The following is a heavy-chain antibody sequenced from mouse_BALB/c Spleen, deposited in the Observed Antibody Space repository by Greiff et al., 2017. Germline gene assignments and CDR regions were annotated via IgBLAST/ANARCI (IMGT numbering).Heavy chain of an antibody. Sequence: VQLQQSGAELVKPGASVKLSCTASGFNIKDTYMHWVKQRPEQGLEWIGRIDPANGNTKYDPKFQGKATITADTSSNTAYLQLSSLTSEDTAVYYCARVYYKSMDDWGQGTSVTVSS. V-gene: IGHV14-3*02. CDR2: IDPANGNT. CDR3: ARVYYKSMDD. CDR1: GFNIKDTY. D-gene: IGHD2-1*01. J-gene: IGHJ4*01.